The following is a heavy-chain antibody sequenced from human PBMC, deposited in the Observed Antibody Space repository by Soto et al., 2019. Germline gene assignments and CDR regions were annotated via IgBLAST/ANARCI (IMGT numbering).Heavy chain of an antibody. CDR3: AVASRSTANYYYYGMDV. CDR1: GGTFSSYT. J-gene: IGHJ6*02. V-gene: IGHV1-69*02. CDR2: IIPILGIA. Sequence: QVQLVQSGAEVKKPGSSVKVSCKASGGTFSSYTISWVRQAPGQGLEWMGRIIPILGIANYAQKFQGRVTITADKSTSTAYTELSSLRSEDTAVYYCAVASRSTANYYYYGMDVWGQGTTVTVSS.